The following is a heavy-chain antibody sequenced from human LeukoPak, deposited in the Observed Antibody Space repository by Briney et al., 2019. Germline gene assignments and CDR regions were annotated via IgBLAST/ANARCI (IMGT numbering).Heavy chain of an antibody. D-gene: IGHD2-15*01. CDR1: GGSFSSYF. V-gene: IGHV4-59*01. CDR2: IYSSGST. CDR3: AAGETVVAIDY. J-gene: IGHJ4*02. Sequence: SETLSLTCTVSGGSFSSYFWSWIRQPPGKGLEWIGYIYSSGSTDYNPSLKSRVTISVDTSKNQFSLKLRSVTAADTALYYCAAGETVVAIDYWGQGTLVTVSS.